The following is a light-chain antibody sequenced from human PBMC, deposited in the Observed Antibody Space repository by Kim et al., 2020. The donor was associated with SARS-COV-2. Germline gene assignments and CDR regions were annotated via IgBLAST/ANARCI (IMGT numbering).Light chain of an antibody. J-gene: IGKJ4*01. V-gene: IGKV3-11*01. CDR1: NNVGIS. CDR2: EAA. CDR3: QQRGSWPPALT. Sequence: YQAQRATPSCRPSNNVGISLASYQQTPGQPPRLHIYEAAIRAAGIPERVSGSGSGTDFTLTIGSLAPEDFAIYYCQQRGSWPPALTFGGGTKVEI.